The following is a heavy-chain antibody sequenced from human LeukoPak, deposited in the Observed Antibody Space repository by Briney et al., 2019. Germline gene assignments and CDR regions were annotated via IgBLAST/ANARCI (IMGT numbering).Heavy chain of an antibody. Sequence: ASVKVSCKASGYTFTSYGISWVRQAPRQGLEWMGWISAYNGNTNCAQKLQGRVTMTTDTSTSTAYMELRSLRSDDTAVYYCARKVYSSGWYDRDYWGQGTLVTVSS. CDR2: ISAYNGNT. CDR3: ARKVYSSGWYDRDY. J-gene: IGHJ4*02. CDR1: GYTFTSYG. V-gene: IGHV1-18*01. D-gene: IGHD6-19*01.